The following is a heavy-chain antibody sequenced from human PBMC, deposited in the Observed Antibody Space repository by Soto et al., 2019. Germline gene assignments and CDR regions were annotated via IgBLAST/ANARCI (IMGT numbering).Heavy chain of an antibody. CDR3: ARHEGGYSEYFQH. CDR2: IYYSGST. CDR1: GGSISSSSYY. Sequence: QLQLQEPGPGLVKPSETLSLTCTVSGGSISSSSYYWGWIRQPPGKGLEWIGSIYYSGSTYYNPSLKSRVTISVDTSKNQFSLKLSSVTAADTAVYYCARHEGGYSEYFQHWGQGTLVTVSS. D-gene: IGHD5-12*01. V-gene: IGHV4-39*01. J-gene: IGHJ1*01.